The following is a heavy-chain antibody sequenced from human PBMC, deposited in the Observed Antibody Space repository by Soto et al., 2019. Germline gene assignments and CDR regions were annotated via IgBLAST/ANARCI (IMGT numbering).Heavy chain of an antibody. V-gene: IGHV3-30*18. CDR3: AKVDEIRIAAAGLDY. CDR2: ISYDGSNK. Sequence: GGSLRLSCAASGFTFSSYGMHWVRQAPGKGLEWVAVISYDGSNKYYADSVKGRFTISRDNSKNTLYLQMNSLRAEDTAVYYCAKVDEIRIAAAGLDYWGQGTLVTVSS. CDR1: GFTFSSYG. J-gene: IGHJ4*02. D-gene: IGHD6-13*01.